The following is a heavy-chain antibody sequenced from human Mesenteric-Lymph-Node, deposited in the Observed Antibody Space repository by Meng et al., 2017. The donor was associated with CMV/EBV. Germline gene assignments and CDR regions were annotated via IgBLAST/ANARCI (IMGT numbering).Heavy chain of an antibody. CDR3: AREYMGRGVDFDY. CDR1: GYTFSDYY. D-gene: IGHD3-10*01. V-gene: IGHV1-2*02. J-gene: IGHJ4*02. CDR2: INPNSGGT. Sequence: ASVKVSCKASGYTFSDYYVHRVRQAPGQGLEWMGWINPNSGGTNYAQKFQGRVTMTWDTSISTAYMELSTLTSDDTAVYYCAREYMGRGVDFDYWGQGTLVTVSS.